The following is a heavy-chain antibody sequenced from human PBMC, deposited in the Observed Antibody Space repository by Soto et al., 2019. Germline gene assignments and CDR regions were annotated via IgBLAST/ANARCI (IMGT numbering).Heavy chain of an antibody. D-gene: IGHD6-19*01. V-gene: IGHV3-23*01. Sequence: XESLLLSCEASGFNFKKFAMGWVRQAPGEGLEWVSGISCCGGSTFYADSVKGRFSLARDDSKNTLSLQLNSLRVEDTAHYYCAKADGEQWLLPHLDNWGQGTQVTVSS. CDR2: ISCCGGST. CDR1: GFNFKKFA. CDR3: AKADGEQWLLPHLDN. J-gene: IGHJ1*01.